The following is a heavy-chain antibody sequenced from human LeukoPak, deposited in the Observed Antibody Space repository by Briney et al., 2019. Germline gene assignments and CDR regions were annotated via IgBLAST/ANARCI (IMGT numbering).Heavy chain of an antibody. CDR2: VYHTGGT. CDR1: GFSISSGYY. J-gene: IGHJ4*02. D-gene: IGHD1-26*01. CDR3: AREEGATQDAN. Sequence: PSETLSLTCTASGFSISSGYYWAWIRQPPGKGLEWIGSVYHTGGTYYNPSLKSRVTISVDTSRNQFSLRLSSVTAADTAVYYCAREEGATQDANWGQGTLVLVSS. V-gene: IGHV4-38-2*02.